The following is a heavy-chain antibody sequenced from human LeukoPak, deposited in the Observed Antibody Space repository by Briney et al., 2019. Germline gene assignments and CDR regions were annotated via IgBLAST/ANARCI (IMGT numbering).Heavy chain of an antibody. CDR1: GYTFTSYY. CDR2: INPSGGST. J-gene: IGHJ6*03. V-gene: IGHV1-46*03. CDR3: ARASTRPTRYYYYYMDV. D-gene: IGHD2-15*01. Sequence: ASVKVSCKASGYTFTSYYMHWVRQAPGQGLEWMGIINPSGGSTSYAQKFQGRVTMTRDTSTSTVYMELSSLRSEDTAVYYCARASTRPTRYYYYYMDVWGEGTTVTVSS.